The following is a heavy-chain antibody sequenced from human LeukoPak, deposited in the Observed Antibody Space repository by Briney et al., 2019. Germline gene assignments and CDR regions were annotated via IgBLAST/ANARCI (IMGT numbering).Heavy chain of an antibody. CDR3: ARARTIFGVVIGY. J-gene: IGHJ4*02. V-gene: IGHV1-8*01. D-gene: IGHD3-3*01. CDR2: MNPNSGNT. CDR1: GYTFTSYD. Sequence: ASVKVSCKASGYTFTSYDINWVRQATGQGLGWMGWMNPNSGNTGYAQKFQGRVTMTRNTSISTAYMELSSLRSEDTAVYYCARARTIFGVVIGYWGQGTLVTVSS.